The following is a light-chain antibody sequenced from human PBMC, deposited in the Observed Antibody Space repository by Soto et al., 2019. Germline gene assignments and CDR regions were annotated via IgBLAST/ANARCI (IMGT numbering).Light chain of an antibody. CDR2: AAS. Sequence: DIQITQPPSCLSTSVGDRVTTSCRASQSIGSFLTWIQQKPGKAPKLLMYAASTLPRGVPSRLSGSGFGTDFTITISSVQPKDLATYYCHQSYSSPRTFGQGTKVDI. V-gene: IGKV1-39*01. CDR3: HQSYSSPRT. CDR1: QSIGSF. J-gene: IGKJ1*01.